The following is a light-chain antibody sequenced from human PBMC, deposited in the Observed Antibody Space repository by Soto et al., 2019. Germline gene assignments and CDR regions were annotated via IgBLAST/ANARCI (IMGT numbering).Light chain of an antibody. Sequence: DIQMTQSPSTLSASVGDRVTITCRASQSISRWLAWYQQKPGKAPKLLIYGASSLERGFPSRVSGSGSRSEITLTISSLETDDFSTYYCQPYNSYEGWTFGQGTKVAIK. CDR3: QPYNSYEGWT. CDR1: QSISRW. J-gene: IGKJ1*01. CDR2: GAS. V-gene: IGKV1-5*01.